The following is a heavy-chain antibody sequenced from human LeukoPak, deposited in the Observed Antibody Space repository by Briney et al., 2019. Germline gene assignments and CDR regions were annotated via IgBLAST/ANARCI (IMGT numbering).Heavy chain of an antibody. CDR2: ISYDGSSK. V-gene: IGHV3-30-3*01. J-gene: IGHJ4*02. CDR3: AKDLYYFGSGSHDY. D-gene: IGHD3-10*01. Sequence: GGSLRLSCAASAFTFSTYAMHWVRRAPGKGLEWVALISYDGSSKYYADSVKGRFTISRDNSKNTLYLQMNSLRAEDTAVYYCAKDLYYFGSGSHDYWGQGTLVTVSS. CDR1: AFTFSTYA.